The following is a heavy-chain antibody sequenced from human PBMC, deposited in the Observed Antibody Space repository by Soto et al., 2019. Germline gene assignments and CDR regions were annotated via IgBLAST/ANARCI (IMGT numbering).Heavy chain of an antibody. CDR2: IYPDDSDT. CDR1: GYSFSSYW. V-gene: IGHV5-51*01. J-gene: IGHJ6*02. D-gene: IGHD3-9*01. Sequence: SGESLKISCKSSGYSFSSYWIAWVRLMPGKGLEWMGSIYPDDSDTKYSPSFQGQVTISADKSISAAYLQWSSLKASDTAIYYCARNSLTGYYTYYYSMDVWGQGTTVTVSS. CDR3: ARNSLTGYYTYYYSMDV.